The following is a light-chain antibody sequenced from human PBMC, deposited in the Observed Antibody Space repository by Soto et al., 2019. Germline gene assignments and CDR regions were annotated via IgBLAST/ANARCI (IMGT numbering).Light chain of an antibody. CDR2: GAS. CDR3: QQYGSSPNT. V-gene: IGKV3-20*01. J-gene: IGKJ2*01. Sequence: EIVLTQSPGTLSLSPGERVTLSCGASQSLSSNSLAWYQQKPGQAPRLLIYGASSRATGIPDRFSGSGSGTDFTLTISRLEPTDFAVYYCQQYGSSPNTFGQGTKLEIK. CDR1: QSLSSNS.